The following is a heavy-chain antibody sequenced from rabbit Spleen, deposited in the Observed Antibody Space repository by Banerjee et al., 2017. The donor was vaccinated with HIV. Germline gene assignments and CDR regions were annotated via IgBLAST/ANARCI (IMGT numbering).Heavy chain of an antibody. J-gene: IGHJ4*01. V-gene: IGHV1S45*01. CDR2: IYVGSGST. D-gene: IGHD1-1*01. CDR1: GFTINSNYY. CDR3: ARRYDANHYYGHFNL. Sequence: QEQLVESGGGLVQPEGSLTLTCTASGFTINSNYYMCWVRQAPGKGLEWIGCIYVGSGSTYYASWAKGRFTISKTSSTVDLEMTSLTAADTATYFCARRYDANHYYGHFNLWGPGTLVTVS.